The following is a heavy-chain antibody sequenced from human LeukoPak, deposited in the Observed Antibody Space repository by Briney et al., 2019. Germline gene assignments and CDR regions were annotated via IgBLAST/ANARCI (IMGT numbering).Heavy chain of an antibody. V-gene: IGHV4-39*01. CDR2: IYYSGNS. CDR3: ARQRAAGTWAFDY. J-gene: IGHJ4*02. Sequence: SETLSLTCTVSGGSISSSSYWWGWIRQPPGKGLEWIGSIYYSGNSYYNPSLKSRLTISVDTSKNQFSLNLSSVTAADTAVYYCARQRAAGTWAFDYWGQGTLLTVSS. CDR1: GGSISSSSYW. D-gene: IGHD6-13*01.